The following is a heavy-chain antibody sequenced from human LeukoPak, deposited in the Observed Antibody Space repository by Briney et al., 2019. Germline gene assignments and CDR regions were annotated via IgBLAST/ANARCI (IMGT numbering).Heavy chain of an antibody. CDR2: ISNSGGST. V-gene: IGHV3-23*01. J-gene: IGHJ4*02. CDR1: GFTCSDYS. CDR3: ARDAGWRLLDY. Sequence: GGSLRLSCEVSGFTCSDYSMSWVRQAPGKGLEWVSTISNSGGSTYYADSVKGRFTISRDNSKNTLYLQMNSLRVEDTAVYYCARDAGWRLLDYWGRGTQVTVSS. D-gene: IGHD6-25*01.